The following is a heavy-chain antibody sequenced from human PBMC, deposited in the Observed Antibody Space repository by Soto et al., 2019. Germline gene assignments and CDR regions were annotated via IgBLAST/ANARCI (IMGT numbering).Heavy chain of an antibody. CDR1: GYSFTSYW. CDR3: ARIRLGELSFDWFDP. D-gene: IGHD3-16*02. J-gene: IGHJ5*02. V-gene: IGHV5-51*01. CDR2: IYPGDSDT. Sequence: GESLKISCKGSGYSFTSYWIGWVRQMPGKGLEWMGIIYPGDSDTRYSPSFQGQVTISAGKSISTAYLQWSSLKASDTAMYYCARIRLGELSFDWFDPWGQGTLVTVSS.